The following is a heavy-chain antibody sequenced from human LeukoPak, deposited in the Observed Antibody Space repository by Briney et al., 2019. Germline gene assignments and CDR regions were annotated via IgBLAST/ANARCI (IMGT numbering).Heavy chain of an antibody. J-gene: IGHJ4*02. D-gene: IGHD5-12*01. CDR2: ISSSSSYI. CDR3: ARGIKDIVATIGGG. V-gene: IGHV3-21*01. CDR1: GFTFSSYS. Sequence: GGSLRLSCAASGFTFSSYSMNWVRQAPGKGLEWVSSISSSSSYIYYADSVKGRFTISRDNAKNSLYLQMNSLRAEDTALYYCARGIKDIVATIGGGWGQGTLVTVSS.